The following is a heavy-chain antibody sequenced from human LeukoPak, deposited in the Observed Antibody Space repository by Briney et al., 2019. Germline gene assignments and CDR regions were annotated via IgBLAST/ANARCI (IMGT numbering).Heavy chain of an antibody. Sequence: SETLPLTCAVYGESFSGYYWTWIRQPPGKGLEWIGEINHSGSTDYNPSLKSRVTISVDTSKNQFSLKLSSVTAADTAVYYCARGLSYDILTGWSPVNFDDYWGQGNLVTVSS. V-gene: IGHV4-34*01. CDR1: GESFSGYY. CDR2: INHSGST. D-gene: IGHD3-9*01. CDR3: ARGLSYDILTGWSPVNFDDY. J-gene: IGHJ4*02.